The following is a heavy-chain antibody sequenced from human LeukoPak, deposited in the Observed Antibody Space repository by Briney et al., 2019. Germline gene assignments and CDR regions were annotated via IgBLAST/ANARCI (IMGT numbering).Heavy chain of an antibody. CDR3: ATDTPQGAQNIVVVTTTHMFDY. J-gene: IGHJ4*02. D-gene: IGHD2-21*02. CDR1: GYTLNSYG. Sequence: ASVKVSCKASGYTLNSYGINWVRQATGQGPEWVGWMNPNSGNTGYAQRFQGRVTITWNISTNTAYMELSSLRSEDTAVYYCATDTPQGAQNIVVVTTTHMFDYWGQGTLVTVSS. CDR2: MNPNSGNT. V-gene: IGHV1-8*01.